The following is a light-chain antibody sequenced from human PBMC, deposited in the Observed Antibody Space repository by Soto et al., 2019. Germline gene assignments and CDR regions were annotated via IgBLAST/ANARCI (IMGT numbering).Light chain of an antibody. CDR1: SSDVGGYNY. CDR3: SSYTSSSTLEV. CDR2: DVS. J-gene: IGLJ1*01. V-gene: IGLV2-14*04. Sequence: ESTGRSITISCNGTSSDVGGYNYVSWYQQHPGKAPKLMIYDVSNRPSGVSNRFSGSKSGNTASLTISGLQAEDEADYYCSSYTSSSTLEVFGTGTKVTVL.